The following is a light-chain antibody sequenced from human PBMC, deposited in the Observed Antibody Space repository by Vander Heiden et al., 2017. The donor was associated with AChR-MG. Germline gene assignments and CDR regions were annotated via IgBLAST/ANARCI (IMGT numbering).Light chain of an antibody. CDR3: ATWDDRLNGVV. CDR2: NND. J-gene: IGLJ3*02. V-gene: IGLV1-44*01. Sequence: QSVLTQAPSASGTPGQRVTISCSGSSSNIGGNTVNWYQHLPGTAPKLLIYNNDQWPSGVPDRFSGSKSGTSASLAISGLQSEDEAEYYCATWDDRLNGVVFGGGTRLSVL. CDR1: SSNIGGNT.